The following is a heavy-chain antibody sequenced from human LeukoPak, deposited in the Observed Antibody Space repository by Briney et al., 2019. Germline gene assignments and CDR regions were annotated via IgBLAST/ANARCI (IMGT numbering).Heavy chain of an antibody. Sequence: SETLSLICTVSGGSFSSYFWSWIRQPAGKGLEWIGYIYYSGSTNYNPSLKSRVTMSVDTSRNQFSLNLISVTAADTAVYYCARHRGFQGSNWFDPWGQGTLVTVSS. J-gene: IGHJ5*02. CDR2: IYYSGST. V-gene: IGHV4-59*01. CDR3: ARHRGFQGSNWFDP. CDR1: GGSFSSYF. D-gene: IGHD5-12*01.